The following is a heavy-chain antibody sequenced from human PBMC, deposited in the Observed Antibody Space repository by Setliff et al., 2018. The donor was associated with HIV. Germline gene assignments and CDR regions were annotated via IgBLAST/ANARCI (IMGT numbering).Heavy chain of an antibody. D-gene: IGHD3-3*01. CDR1: GYYFTTFW. CDR3: ARQPTDTSGYNNWFDS. Sequence: TGESLKISCKGSGYYFTTFWIAWVRQMPGKGLEWMGIIYPGDSDTRYSPSFEGQVTMSADKSINTAYLQWNSLKASDTAMYYCARQPTDTSGYNNWFDSWGQGTLVTVSS. J-gene: IGHJ5*01. CDR2: IYPGDSDT. V-gene: IGHV5-51*01.